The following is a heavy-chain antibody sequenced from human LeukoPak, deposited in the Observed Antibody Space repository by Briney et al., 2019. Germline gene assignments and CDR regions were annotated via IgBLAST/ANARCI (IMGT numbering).Heavy chain of an antibody. Sequence: GGSLRLSCAASGFTFDDYAMHWVRQAPGKGLEWVSGISWNSGSIGYADSVKGRFTISRDNAKNSLYLQMNSLRAEDTALYYCAKDIWFGESLEYYYYGMDVWGQGTTVTVSS. D-gene: IGHD3-10*01. V-gene: IGHV3-9*01. CDR3: AKDIWFGESLEYYYYGMDV. J-gene: IGHJ6*02. CDR2: ISWNSGSI. CDR1: GFTFDDYA.